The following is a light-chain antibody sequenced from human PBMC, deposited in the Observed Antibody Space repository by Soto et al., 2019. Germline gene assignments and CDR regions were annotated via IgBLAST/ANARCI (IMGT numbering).Light chain of an antibody. V-gene: IGKV3-20*01. CDR3: QQFSSYPLT. Sequence: EIVLMQSPGTLSLSPGERATLSCWGSQSVSSSYLAWYQQKPGQAPRLLIYGASSRATGIPDRFSGGGSGTDFTLTISRLEPEDFAVYYCQQFSSYPLTFGGGTKVDI. CDR2: GAS. CDR1: QSVSSSY. J-gene: IGKJ4*01.